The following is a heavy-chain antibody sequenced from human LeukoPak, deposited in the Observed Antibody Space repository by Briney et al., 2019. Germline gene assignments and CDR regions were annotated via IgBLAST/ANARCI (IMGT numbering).Heavy chain of an antibody. J-gene: IGHJ4*02. CDR2: IRFDGSDR. CDR1: GFSFSNYG. V-gene: IGHV3-30*02. Sequence: GGSLRLSCAASGFSFSNYGMHWVRQAPGKGLEWVAFIRFDGSDRYYTDSVKGRFTLYRDISRNTLYLQMNSLRADDTAVYYCAIAGAMILQHYFDYWGQGTLVTVSS. D-gene: IGHD3-22*01. CDR3: AIAGAMILQHYFDY.